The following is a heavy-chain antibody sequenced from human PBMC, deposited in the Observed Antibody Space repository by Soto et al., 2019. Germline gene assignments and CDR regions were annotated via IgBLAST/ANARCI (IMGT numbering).Heavy chain of an antibody. J-gene: IGHJ4*02. V-gene: IGHV3-30*18. D-gene: IGHD2-15*01. Sequence: QVQLVESGGGVVQPGRSLRLSCAASGFTFSSYGMHWVRQAPGKGLEWVAVISYDGSNKYYADSVKGRFTISRDNSKNTLYLQMNSLRPEDMAVYYCAKDLWGGYCSGGSCYGLFDYWGQGTLVTVSS. CDR3: AKDLWGGYCSGGSCYGLFDY. CDR2: ISYDGSNK. CDR1: GFTFSSYG.